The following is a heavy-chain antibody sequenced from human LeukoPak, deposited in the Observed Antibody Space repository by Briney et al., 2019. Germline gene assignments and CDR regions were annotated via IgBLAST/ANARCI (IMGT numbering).Heavy chain of an antibody. CDR2: ISAYNGNT. D-gene: IGHD3-22*01. CDR1: GYTFTSYG. Sequence: ASVKVSCKASGYTFTSYGISWVRQAPGQGLEWMGWISAYNGNTNYAQKLQGRVTMTTDTSTSTAYMELRSLRSDDTAGYYCARPVVTLKDYYYGMDVWGQGTTVTVSS. V-gene: IGHV1-18*01. CDR3: ARPVVTLKDYYYGMDV. J-gene: IGHJ6*02.